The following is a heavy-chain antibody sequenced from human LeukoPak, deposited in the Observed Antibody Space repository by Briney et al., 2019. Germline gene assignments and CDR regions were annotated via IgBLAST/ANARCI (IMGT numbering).Heavy chain of an antibody. V-gene: IGHV4-59*01. CDR1: GGSMNDYF. CDR2: MYYSGST. Sequence: PSETLSLTCTMSGGSMNDYFWTWIRQPPGRGLEWIGYMYYSGSTKYNPSLKSRLTISLDRSRNQFSLKMTSVSTADTAMYYCARGLGMWQPLHSWGQGTLVTVSS. J-gene: IGHJ4*02. D-gene: IGHD7-27*01. CDR3: ARGLGMWQPLHS.